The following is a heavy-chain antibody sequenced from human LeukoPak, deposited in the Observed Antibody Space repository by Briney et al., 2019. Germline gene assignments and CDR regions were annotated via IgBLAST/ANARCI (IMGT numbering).Heavy chain of an antibody. CDR3: AKADDGDYAGDD. J-gene: IGHJ4*02. CDR2: IRFDGSNK. D-gene: IGHD4-17*01. V-gene: IGHV3-30*02. Sequence: TGGSLRLSCAASGFIFSSFAMHWVRQAPGKGLEWVAFIRFDGSNKYYVDSVKGRFTISRDNSKNTLYLQMNSLRAEDTALYYCAKADDGDYAGDDWGQGTLVTVSS. CDR1: GFIFSSFA.